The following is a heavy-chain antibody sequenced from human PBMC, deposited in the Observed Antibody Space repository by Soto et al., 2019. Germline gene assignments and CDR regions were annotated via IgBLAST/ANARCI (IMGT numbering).Heavy chain of an antibody. CDR3: AREDSYGWSGESLDV. V-gene: IGHV4-34*01. Sequence: QVQLQQWGAGLLKASETLSLTCAVVGDSLRGQSWNWIRQSPGKGLEWIGEIDQSGGTNYNPSLKGRAIISDDTCKKQFSLTLTSVTAADTAVYYCAREDSYGWSGESLDVWGKGTTVTVPS. CDR1: GDSLRGQS. CDR2: IDQSGGT. J-gene: IGHJ6*04. D-gene: IGHD6-19*01.